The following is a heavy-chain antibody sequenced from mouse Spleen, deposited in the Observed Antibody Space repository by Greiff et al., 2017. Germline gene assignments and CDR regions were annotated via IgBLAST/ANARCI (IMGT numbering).Heavy chain of an antibody. CDR1: GYTFTSYG. Sequence: VKLVESGAELARPGASVKLSCKASGYTFTSYGISWVKQRTGQGLEWIGEIYPRSGNTYYNEKFKGKATLTADKSSSTAYMELRSLTSEDSAVYFCAKDWENFDYWGQGTTLTVSS. V-gene: IGHV1-81*01. D-gene: IGHD4-1*01. CDR3: AKDWENFDY. CDR2: IYPRSGNT. J-gene: IGHJ2*01.